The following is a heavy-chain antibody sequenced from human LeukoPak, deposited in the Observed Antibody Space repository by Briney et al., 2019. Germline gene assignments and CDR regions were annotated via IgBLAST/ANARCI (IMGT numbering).Heavy chain of an antibody. J-gene: IGHJ3*02. V-gene: IGHV4-38-2*02. D-gene: IGHD6-19*01. CDR3: ARAYSSGWYGIVAFDI. Sequence: SETLSLTCTVSGYSISSGYYWGWIRQPPGKGLEWIGSIYHSGSTYYNPSLKSRVTISVDTSKNQFSLKLSSVTAADTAVYYCARAYSSGWYGIVAFDIWGQGTMVTVSS. CDR1: GYSISSGYY. CDR2: IYHSGST.